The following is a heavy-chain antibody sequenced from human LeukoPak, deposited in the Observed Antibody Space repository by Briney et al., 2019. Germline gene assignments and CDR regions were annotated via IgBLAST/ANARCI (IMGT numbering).Heavy chain of an antibody. V-gene: IGHV1-8*01. D-gene: IGHD2/OR15-2a*01. CDR1: GYTFTSYD. CDR2: MNPNSGNT. CDR3: ARGHSMQRDAFDI. Sequence: ASVKVSRKASGYTFTSYDINWVRQATGQGLEWMGWMNPNSGNTGYAQKFQGRVTMTRNTSISTAYMELSSLRSEDTAVYYCARGHSMQRDAFDIWGQGTMVTVSS. J-gene: IGHJ3*02.